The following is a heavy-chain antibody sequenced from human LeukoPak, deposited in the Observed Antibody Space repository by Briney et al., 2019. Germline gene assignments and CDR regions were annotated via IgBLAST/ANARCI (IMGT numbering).Heavy chain of an antibody. D-gene: IGHD2-8*01. V-gene: IGHV4-4*07. J-gene: IGHJ4*02. CDR2: IYTSGST. CDR1: GGSISSYY. CDR3: ARDSNEYCTNGVCYRAIDY. Sequence: SETLSLTCTVSGGSISSYYWSWIRQPAGKGLEWIGRIYTSGSTNYNPSLKSRVTMSVDTSKNQFSLKLSSVTAADTAVYYCARDSNEYCTNGVCYRAIDYWGQGTLVTVSS.